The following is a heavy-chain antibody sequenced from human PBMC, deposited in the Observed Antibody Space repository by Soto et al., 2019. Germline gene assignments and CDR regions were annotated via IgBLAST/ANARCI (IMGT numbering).Heavy chain of an antibody. D-gene: IGHD4-4*01. CDR3: AREGLQYNWFDP. Sequence: EVQLVESGGGLVQPGGSLRLSCAASGFTFSSYSMNWVRQAPGKGLEWVSYISSSSSTIYYAESVKGRFTISRDNVKNSLYLQMNSLSDEDTAVYYCAREGLQYNWFDPWGQGTLVTVSS. CDR1: GFTFSSYS. J-gene: IGHJ5*02. CDR2: ISSSSSTI. V-gene: IGHV3-48*02.